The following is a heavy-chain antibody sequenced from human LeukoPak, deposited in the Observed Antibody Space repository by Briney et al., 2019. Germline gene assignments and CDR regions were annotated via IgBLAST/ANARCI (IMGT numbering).Heavy chain of an antibody. CDR2: ISASGVNT. J-gene: IGHJ4*02. Sequence: GGSLRLSCAASEVTFRKFAMNWVPHAPGKGLDWVSAISASGVNTFYADSVKGRFTISRDNSRNTLFLQMNSLRAEDTATYYCTKASRHWGQGTLVTVSS. CDR3: TKASRH. CDR1: EVTFRKFA. V-gene: IGHV3-23*01.